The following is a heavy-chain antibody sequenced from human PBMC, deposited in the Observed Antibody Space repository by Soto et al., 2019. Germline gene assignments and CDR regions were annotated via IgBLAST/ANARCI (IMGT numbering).Heavy chain of an antibody. CDR2: IIPMVRMA. Sequence: QVQLVQSGAELKKPGASVKVSCTASGDTFSFYTMNWVRQAPGQGPEWMGRIIPMVRMANYAQRFQGRVTITADQSTSTSYMELSSLTSEDTAVYYCANNYGSGSAPFDYWGQGTLVTVS. V-gene: IGHV1-69*02. J-gene: IGHJ4*02. CDR1: GDTFSFYT. CDR3: ANNYGSGSAPFDY. D-gene: IGHD3-10*01.